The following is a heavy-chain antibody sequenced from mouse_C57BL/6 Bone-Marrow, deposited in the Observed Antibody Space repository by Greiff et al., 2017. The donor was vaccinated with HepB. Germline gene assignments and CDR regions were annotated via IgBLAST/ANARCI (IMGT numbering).Heavy chain of an antibody. V-gene: IGHV5-12*01. CDR1: GFTFSDYY. Sequence: EVHLVESGGGLVQPGGSLKLSCAASGFTFSDYYMYWVRQTPEKRLEWVAYISNGGGSTYYPDTVKGRFTISRDNAKNTLYLQMSRLKSEDTAMYYCARGGYYGSSSAWFAYWGQGTLVTVSA. D-gene: IGHD1-1*01. J-gene: IGHJ3*01. CDR3: ARGGYYGSSSAWFAY. CDR2: ISNGGGST.